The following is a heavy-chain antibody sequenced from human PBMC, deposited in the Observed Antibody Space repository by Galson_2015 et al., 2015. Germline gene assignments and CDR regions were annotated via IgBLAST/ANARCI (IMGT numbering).Heavy chain of an antibody. CDR3: TRDVVGLYSGYDLARTPMHYYYYYGMDV. Sequence: SLRLSCAASGFTFGDYAMSWFRQAPGKGLEWVGFIRSKAYGGTTEYAASVKGRFTTSRDDSKSIAYLQMNSLKTEDTAVYYCTRDVVGLYSGYDLARTPMHYYYYYGMDVWGQGTTVTVSS. CDR2: IRSKAYGGTT. V-gene: IGHV3-49*03. J-gene: IGHJ6*02. D-gene: IGHD5-12*01. CDR1: GFTFGDYA.